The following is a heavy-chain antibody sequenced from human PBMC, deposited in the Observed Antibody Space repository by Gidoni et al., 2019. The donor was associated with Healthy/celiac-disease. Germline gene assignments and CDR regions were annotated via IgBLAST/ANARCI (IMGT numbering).Heavy chain of an antibody. CDR3: ATYQYCSSTSCSAFDY. CDR1: GYTLTELS. Sequence: QVQPVQSGAEVNKPGASVKVSCKVSGYTLTELSMHWVRQAPGKGLEWMGGFDPEDGETIYAQKFQGRVTMTEDTSTDTAYMELSSLRSEDTAVYYCATYQYCSSTSCSAFDYWGQGTLVTVSS. CDR2: FDPEDGET. V-gene: IGHV1-24*01. J-gene: IGHJ4*02. D-gene: IGHD2-2*01.